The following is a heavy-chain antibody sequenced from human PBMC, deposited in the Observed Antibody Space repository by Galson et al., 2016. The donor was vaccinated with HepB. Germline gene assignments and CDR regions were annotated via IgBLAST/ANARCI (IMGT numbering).Heavy chain of an antibody. CDR2: ISSGSSII. J-gene: IGHJ2*01. CDR3: ARNPDSSTWYMSWYFDL. V-gene: IGHV3-48*02. D-gene: IGHD6-13*01. Sequence: SLRLSCAASGFNFNNYTINWVRQAPGKGLEWISYISSGSSIIYYADSVRGRFTISRDSAKNSVYLQMNSLRDEDTAVYYCARNPDSSTWYMSWYFDLWVRGTL. CDR1: GFNFNNYT.